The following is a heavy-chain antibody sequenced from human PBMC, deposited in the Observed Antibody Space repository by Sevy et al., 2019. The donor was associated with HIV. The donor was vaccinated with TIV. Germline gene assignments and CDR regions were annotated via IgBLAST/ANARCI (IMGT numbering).Heavy chain of an antibody. CDR2: ISAYNGNT. Sequence: ASVKVSCKASGYTFTSYGISWVRQAPGQGLEWMGWISAYNGNTNYAQKLQGRVTMTTDTSTSTAYMELRSLRSDDTAGYYWAGDDCSSTSCQPYYYYGMDVWGQGTTVTVSS. J-gene: IGHJ6*02. D-gene: IGHD2-2*01. CDR3: AGDDCSSTSCQPYYYYGMDV. CDR1: GYTFTSYG. V-gene: IGHV1-18*01.